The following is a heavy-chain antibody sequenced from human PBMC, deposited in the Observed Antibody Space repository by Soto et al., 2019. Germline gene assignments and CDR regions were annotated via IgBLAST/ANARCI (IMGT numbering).Heavy chain of an antibody. D-gene: IGHD2-8*01. Sequence: VASVKVSCKASGYTFTGYYMHWVRQAPGQGLEWMGWINPNSGGTNYAQKFQGRVTMTRDTSLSTAYMELSRLRSDDTAVYYCAREAGEMVYDYWGQGTLVTVSS. CDR1: GYTFTGYY. CDR2: INPNSGGT. CDR3: AREAGEMVYDY. J-gene: IGHJ4*02. V-gene: IGHV1-2*02.